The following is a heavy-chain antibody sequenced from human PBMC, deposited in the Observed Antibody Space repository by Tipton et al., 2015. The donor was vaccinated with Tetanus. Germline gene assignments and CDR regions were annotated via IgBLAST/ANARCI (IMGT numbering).Heavy chain of an antibody. V-gene: IGHV5-51*01. J-gene: IGHJ3*01. CDR1: GYMFSSHW. Sequence: QLVQSGAEVKQPGESLKISCKGSGYMFSSHWIGWVRQVPGKGLEWLGTIYPGDSYSTSSPSFEGQVTISVDRSIDTAYLQWSSLKASDTASYYCARPLTSVAFGGFAFDVWGQGTLVTVSS. CDR2: IYPGDSYS. CDR3: ARPLTSVAFGGFAFDV. D-gene: IGHD3-16*01.